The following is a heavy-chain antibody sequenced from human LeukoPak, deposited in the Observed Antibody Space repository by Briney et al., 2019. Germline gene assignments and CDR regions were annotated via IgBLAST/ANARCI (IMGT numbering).Heavy chain of an antibody. CDR2: ISGSAGST. J-gene: IGHJ4*02. CDR1: GFTFSSYA. Sequence: GGSLRLSCAASGFTFSSYAMNWVRQAPGKGLEWVSGISGSAGSTYYADSVKGRFTVSSDNSKSTLYLQMNSLRAEDTAVYYCAKVWDSSSWYVIGDSLDYFDYWGQGTLVTVSS. V-gene: IGHV3-23*01. CDR3: AKVWDSSSWYVIGDSLDYFDY. D-gene: IGHD6-13*01.